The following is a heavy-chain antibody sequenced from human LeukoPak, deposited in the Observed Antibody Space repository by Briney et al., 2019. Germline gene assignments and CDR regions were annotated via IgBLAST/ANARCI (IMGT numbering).Heavy chain of an antibody. CDR3: AREGNRSSDSSASYPLDH. CDR1: GYTFSSND. CDR2: MNPHSGNT. J-gene: IGHJ4*02. D-gene: IGHD1-26*01. Sequence: ASVKVSCKASGYTFSSNDINWVRQATGQGLEWMGWMNPHSGNTGYAQKFQGRVTITRNSSISTAYMELSSLRSEDTAVYYCAREGNRSSDSSASYPLDHWGQGTLVTVSS. V-gene: IGHV1-8*01.